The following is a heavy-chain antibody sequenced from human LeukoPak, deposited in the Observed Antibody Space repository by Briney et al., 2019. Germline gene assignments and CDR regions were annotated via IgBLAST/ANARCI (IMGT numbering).Heavy chain of an antibody. CDR3: ARIGDPLGGYYFTELDY. J-gene: IGHJ4*02. CDR2: ISSSGSGGNT. V-gene: IGHV3-23*01. Sequence: GGSLRLSCATSGFTLSDYYMNRARQAPGKGLEWVSGISSSGSGGNTYYADSVKGRFTISRDNSKNTLYLQMNSLRAEDTAVYYCARIGDPLGGYYFTELDYWGQGTLVTVSS. CDR1: GFTLSDYY. D-gene: IGHD3-22*01.